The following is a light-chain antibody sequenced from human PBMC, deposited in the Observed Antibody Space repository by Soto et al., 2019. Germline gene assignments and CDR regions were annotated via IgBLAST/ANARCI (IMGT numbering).Light chain of an antibody. CDR3: AAWDDTVRSYV. CDR2: RDN. Sequence: QSVLTQPPSVSGTPGQRVTISCSGGISNIATNYVHWFQQLPGTAPKVLSNRDNQRPSGVPDRFSGSKSGTSASLAISGLRSEDEAEYYCAAWDDTVRSYVFGTGTKLTV. CDR1: ISNIATNY. J-gene: IGLJ1*01. V-gene: IGLV1-47*01.